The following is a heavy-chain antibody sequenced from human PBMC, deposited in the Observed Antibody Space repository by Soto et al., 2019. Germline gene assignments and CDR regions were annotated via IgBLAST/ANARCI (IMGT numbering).Heavy chain of an antibody. V-gene: IGHV1-46*03. D-gene: IGHD6-13*01. Sequence: ASVKVSSKASGYTFTSYYMHWVRQAPGQGLEWMGIINPSGGSTSYAQKFQGRVTMTRDTSTSTVYMELSSLRSEDTAVYYCARAARIAAAVNWFDPWGQGTLVTVSS. CDR2: INPSGGST. CDR1: GYTFTSYY. J-gene: IGHJ5*02. CDR3: ARAARIAAAVNWFDP.